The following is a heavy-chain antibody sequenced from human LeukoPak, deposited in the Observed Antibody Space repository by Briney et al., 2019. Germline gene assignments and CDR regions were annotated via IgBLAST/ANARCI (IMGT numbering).Heavy chain of an antibody. CDR3: ARHGGLQSDY. Sequence: SKTLSLTCTVSGGSISSSSYYWGWIRQPPGKGLEWIGSIYYSGSTYYNPSLKSRVTISVDTSKNQFSLKLSSVTAADTAVYYCARHGGLQSDYWGQGTLVTVSS. CDR2: IYYSGST. D-gene: IGHD5-24*01. CDR1: GGSISSSSYY. V-gene: IGHV4-39*01. J-gene: IGHJ4*02.